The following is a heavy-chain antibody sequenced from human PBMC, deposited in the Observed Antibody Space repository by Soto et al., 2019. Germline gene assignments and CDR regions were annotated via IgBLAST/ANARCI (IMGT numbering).Heavy chain of an antibody. CDR1: GFSFNTVW. CDR2: MKSKADGETT. V-gene: IGHV3-15*07. Sequence: EVQLVETGGGLVKPGGALGLSCGASGFSFNTVWMHWVRQAPGRGLEWVGRMKSKADGETTDYAEPVKGRFTVSRDDSKHTVYLQMNSLKTEDPAVYYCNAYYDLGSGHTPLWGQGTLVTVSS. D-gene: IGHD3-3*01. J-gene: IGHJ4*02. CDR3: NAYYDLGSGHTPL.